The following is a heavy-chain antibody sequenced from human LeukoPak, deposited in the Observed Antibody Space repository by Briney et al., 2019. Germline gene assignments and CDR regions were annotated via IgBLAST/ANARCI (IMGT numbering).Heavy chain of an antibody. Sequence: GGSLRLSCAGSGFTLSSYDMHWVRQATGKGLEWVSGIDIPGNTYYPDSVKGRFTMSRESAKNSLYLQMNSLRAGDTAVYYCARAVAGTHWFDPWGQGTLVTVSS. J-gene: IGHJ5*02. V-gene: IGHV3-13*01. D-gene: IGHD6-19*01. CDR1: GFTLSSYD. CDR3: ARAVAGTHWFDP. CDR2: IDIPGNT.